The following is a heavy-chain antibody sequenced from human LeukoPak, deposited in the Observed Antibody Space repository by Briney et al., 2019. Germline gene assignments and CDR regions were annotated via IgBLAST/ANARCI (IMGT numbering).Heavy chain of an antibody. CDR2: IYYSGST. CDR1: GGSISSYY. D-gene: IGHD6-19*01. Sequence: ASETLSITCTVSGGSISSYYWSWIRQPPGKGLEWIGYIYYSGSTNYNPSLKSRVTISVDTSKNQFSLQLSSVTAADTAVYYCARHVAGWNNWFDPWGQGTLVTVSS. CDR3: ARHVAGWNNWFDP. V-gene: IGHV4-59*08. J-gene: IGHJ5*02.